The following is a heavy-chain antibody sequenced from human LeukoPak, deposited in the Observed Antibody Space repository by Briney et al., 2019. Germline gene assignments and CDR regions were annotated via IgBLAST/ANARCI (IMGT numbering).Heavy chain of an antibody. V-gene: IGHV3-23*01. D-gene: IGHD5-18*01. CDR1: GVTFSSYA. J-gene: IGHJ6*02. CDR2: ISGSGGST. Sequence: GGSLRLSCAASGVTFSSYAMSWVRQAPGKGLEWVSAISGSGGSTYYADSVKGRFTISRDNSKNTLYLQMNSLRAEDTAVYYCAKMDTAMVWSYGMDVWGQGTTVTVSS. CDR3: AKMDTAMVWSYGMDV.